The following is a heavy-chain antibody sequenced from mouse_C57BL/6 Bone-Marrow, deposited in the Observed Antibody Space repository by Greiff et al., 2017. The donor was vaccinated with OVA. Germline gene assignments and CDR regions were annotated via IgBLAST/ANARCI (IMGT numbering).Heavy chain of an antibody. CDR3: ARGGYDYGYYYAMDY. D-gene: IGHD2-4*01. CDR2: IYPGSGST. CDR1: GYTFTSYW. J-gene: IGHJ4*01. Sequence: VQLQQSGAELVKPGASVKMSCKASGYTFTSYWITWVKHRPGQGLEWIGDIYPGSGSTNYNEKFKSKATLTVATSYSTAYMQLSSLSSEDSAVYYCARGGYDYGYYYAMDYWGQGTSVTVSS. V-gene: IGHV1-55*01.